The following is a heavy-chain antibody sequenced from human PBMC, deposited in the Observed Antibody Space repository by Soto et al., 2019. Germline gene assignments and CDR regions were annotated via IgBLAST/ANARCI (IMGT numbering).Heavy chain of an antibody. CDR1: GFSLSTSGVG. CDR3: AHTLYYYDSSGYYSDY. D-gene: IGHD3-22*01. J-gene: IGHJ4*02. V-gene: IGHV2-5*01. CDR2: IYWNDDK. Sequence: SGPTLVNPTQTLTLTCTFSGFSLSTSGVGVGWIRQPPGKALEWLALIYWNDDKRYSPSLKSRLTITKDTSKNQVVLTMTNMDPVDTATYYCAHTLYYYDSSGYYSDYWGQGTLVTVPS.